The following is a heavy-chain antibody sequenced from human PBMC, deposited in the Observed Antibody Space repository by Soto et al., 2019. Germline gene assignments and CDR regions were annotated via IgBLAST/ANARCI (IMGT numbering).Heavy chain of an antibody. CDR2: IYYSGST. J-gene: IGHJ5*02. Sequence: PSETLSLTCTVSGGSISSSSYYLGWIRQPPGKGLEWIGSIYYSGSTYYNPSLKSRVTISVDTSKNQLSLKLSSVTAADTAVYYCARHRGPMVRGVITNWFDPWGQGTLVTVSS. V-gene: IGHV4-39*01. CDR1: GGSISSSSYY. CDR3: ARHRGPMVRGVITNWFDP. D-gene: IGHD3-10*01.